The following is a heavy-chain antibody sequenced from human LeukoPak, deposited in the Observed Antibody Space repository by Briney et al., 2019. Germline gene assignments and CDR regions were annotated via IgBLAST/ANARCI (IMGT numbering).Heavy chain of an antibody. D-gene: IGHD4-23*01. Sequence: GGSLRLSCVASEFTFSSYDMHWVRQAPGKGLEWVAIISYDGRDKFYEDSVKGRFTISRDNSKNTLYLQMNNLRAEDTAVYYCAKPTTVLTSYYFDYWGQGTLVTVSS. CDR2: ISYDGRDK. CDR1: EFTFSSYD. V-gene: IGHV3-30*18. CDR3: AKPTTVLTSYYFDY. J-gene: IGHJ4*02.